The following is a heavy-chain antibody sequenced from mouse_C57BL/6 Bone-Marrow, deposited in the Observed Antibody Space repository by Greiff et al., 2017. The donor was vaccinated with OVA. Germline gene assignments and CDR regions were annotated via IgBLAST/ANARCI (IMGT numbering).Heavy chain of an antibody. D-gene: IGHD2-2*01. J-gene: IGHJ2*01. CDR1: GYTFTDYY. CDR2: IFPGSGST. V-gene: IGHV1-75*01. Sequence: QVQLQQPGPELVKPGPSLNISCKASGYTFTDYYIHWVTQSPGQGLEWIGRIFPGSGSTSYNEQFKGKATLTVDKSSSTAYMLLSSLTSEDSAVYFCARNGYLGNWGQGTTLTVSS. CDR3: ARNGYLGN.